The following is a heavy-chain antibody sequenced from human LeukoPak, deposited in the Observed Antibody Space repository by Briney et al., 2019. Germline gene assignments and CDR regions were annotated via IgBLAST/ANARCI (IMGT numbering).Heavy chain of an antibody. CDR3: ARGGVNNWFDP. CDR1: GYTFTGYY. Sequence: ASVKVSCTSSGYTFTGYYVHWVRQAPGQGLEWMGWINPNSAGTNYAQKFQGRVIVTRDTSFSTAYMELSRLTSDDTAVYYCARGGVNNWFDPWGQGTLVTVSS. J-gene: IGHJ5*02. CDR2: INPNSAGT. V-gene: IGHV1-2*02. D-gene: IGHD3-10*01.